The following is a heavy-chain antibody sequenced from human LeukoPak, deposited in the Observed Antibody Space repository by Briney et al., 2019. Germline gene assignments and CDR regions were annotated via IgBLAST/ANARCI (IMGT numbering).Heavy chain of an antibody. CDR2: VYNSRST. D-gene: IGHD6-19*01. CDR1: GDSFSSHY. Sequence: SESLSLTCNVSGDSFSSHYWSWVRQPPGKGLEWIGYVYNSRSTNYNPSLKSRVTISEDKSKNQLSLRLTSVTAADTAVYYCARGGSSGPYNWFDPWGQGILVTVSS. CDR3: ARGGSSGPYNWFDP. J-gene: IGHJ5*02. V-gene: IGHV4-59*11.